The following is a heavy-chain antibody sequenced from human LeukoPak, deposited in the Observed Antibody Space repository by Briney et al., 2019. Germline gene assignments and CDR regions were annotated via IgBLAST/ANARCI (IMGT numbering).Heavy chain of an antibody. CDR3: ARARIKYCGGDCYSVYYFDY. D-gene: IGHD2-21*02. J-gene: IGHJ4*02. V-gene: IGHV4-59*01. CDR2: IYYSGST. Sequence: SETLSLTCTVSGGSISSYYWSWIRQPPGKGLEWIGYIYYSGSTNYNPSLKSRVTISVDTSKNQFSLKLGSVTAADTAVYYCARARIKYCGGDCYSVYYFDYWGQGTLVTVSS. CDR1: GGSISSYY.